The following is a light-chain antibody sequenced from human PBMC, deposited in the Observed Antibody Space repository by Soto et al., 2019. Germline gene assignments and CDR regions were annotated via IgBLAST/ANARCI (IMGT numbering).Light chain of an antibody. J-gene: IGKJ2*01. CDR3: QQYNIWPLYT. V-gene: IGKV3-15*01. Sequence: EVVMTQSPATLSVSPGERATLSCRASQSVSSNLAWYQQRPGQAPRLLIYGASTRATGIPARFSGSGSGTEFSLTISSLQSEDSAVYYCQQYNIWPLYTFGQGTKLEIK. CDR1: QSVSSN. CDR2: GAS.